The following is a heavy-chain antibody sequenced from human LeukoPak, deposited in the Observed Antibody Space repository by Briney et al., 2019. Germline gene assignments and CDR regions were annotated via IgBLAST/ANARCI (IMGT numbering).Heavy chain of an antibody. CDR1: GYNFTTYW. J-gene: IGHJ4*02. V-gene: IGHV5-51*01. CDR2: IYPGDSDT. D-gene: IGHD3-9*01. Sequence: GESLKISCKASGYNFTTYWIGWVRQMPGKGLEWMGIIYPGDSDTRYSPSFQGQVTISADKSISTAYLQWRSLKASDTAIYHCARYFDSFFFDDWGQGTLVTVSS. CDR3: ARYFDSFFFDD.